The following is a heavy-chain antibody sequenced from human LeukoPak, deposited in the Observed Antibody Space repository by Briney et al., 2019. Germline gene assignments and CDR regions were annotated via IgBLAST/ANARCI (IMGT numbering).Heavy chain of an antibody. CDR3: AREPYDFWSGYHHFDY. CDR1: GFTFSSYW. V-gene: IGHV3-7*03. D-gene: IGHD3-3*01. CDR2: IKQDGSEK. J-gene: IGHJ4*02. Sequence: GGSLRLSGAASGFTFSSYWMSWVRQAPGKGLEWVANIKQDGSEKYYVDSVKGRFTISRDNAKNSLYLQMNSLRAEDTAVYYCAREPYDFWSGYHHFDYWGQGTLVTVSS.